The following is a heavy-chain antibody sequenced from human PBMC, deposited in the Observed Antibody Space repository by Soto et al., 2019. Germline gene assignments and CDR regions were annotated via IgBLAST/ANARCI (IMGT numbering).Heavy chain of an antibody. V-gene: IGHV3-30*18. J-gene: IGHJ6*02. D-gene: IGHD5-18*01. CDR1: GFTFSSYG. Sequence: GGSLRLSCAASGFTFSSYGMHWVRQAPGKGLEWVAFISFDGTNRYYSDSAKGRFSISRDNSKSTLYLQINSLRAEDTAVYFRAKDLGVQVWVYYALDVWGQGTTVTVSS. CDR2: ISFDGTNR. CDR3: AKDLGVQVWVYYALDV.